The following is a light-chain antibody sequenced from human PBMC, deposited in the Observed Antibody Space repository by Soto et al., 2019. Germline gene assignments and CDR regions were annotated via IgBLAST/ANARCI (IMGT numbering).Light chain of an antibody. CDR2: GAS. J-gene: IGKJ5*01. CDR1: QSVSSGY. V-gene: IGKV3-20*01. CDR3: QQYPIT. Sequence: EIVLTQSPGTLSLSPGERATLSCRASQSVSSGYLAWYQQKPGQAPRLLIYGASSRATGIPDRFSGSGSGTDFTLTISRLEPEDFAVYYCQQYPITFGQGTRLEIK.